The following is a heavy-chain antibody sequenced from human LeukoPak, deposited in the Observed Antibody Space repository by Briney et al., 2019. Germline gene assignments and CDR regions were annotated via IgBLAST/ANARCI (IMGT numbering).Heavy chain of an antibody. Sequence: PGGSLRLSCAASGFTFSNAWMSWVRQAPGKGLEGVGRIKRKTDGGTTDYGAHVKGRFTISRDDSKNTLYQQMNRLKTEDTAVYYCTTDPRYYYDSSASFFDYWGQGTLVTVSS. D-gene: IGHD3-22*01. J-gene: IGHJ4*02. CDR2: IKRKTDGGTT. V-gene: IGHV3-15*01. CDR1: GFTFSNAW. CDR3: TTDPRYYYDSSASFFDY.